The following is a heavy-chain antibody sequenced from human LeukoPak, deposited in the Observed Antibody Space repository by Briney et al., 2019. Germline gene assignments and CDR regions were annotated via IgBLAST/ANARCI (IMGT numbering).Heavy chain of an antibody. V-gene: IGHV3-21*01. Sequence: GGSLRLSCAASGFSFSSYSMNWVRQAPGKGLEWVSSISSSSSYIYYADSVKGRFTISRDNAKNSLYLQMNSLRAEDTAVYYCARALYNTSSWYWEYYYYMDVWGKGTTVTVSS. CDR1: GFSFSSYS. D-gene: IGHD6-13*01. CDR3: ARALYNTSSWYWEYYYYMDV. J-gene: IGHJ6*03. CDR2: ISSSSSYI.